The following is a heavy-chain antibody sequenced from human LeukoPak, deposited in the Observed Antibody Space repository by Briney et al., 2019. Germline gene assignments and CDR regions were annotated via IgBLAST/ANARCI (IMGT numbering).Heavy chain of an antibody. CDR1: GGSITRLY. CDR2: IYDIWTT. D-gene: IGHD6-13*01. Sequence: SETLSLTCTVSGGSITRLYGRWSRQPPGKGLEWIGYIYDIWTTNYNPSLKTRVTISVDTSNNQFSLKLRSVTAADTAVYYCATGVHGITAAGDYYSDYWGQGTLVTVSS. V-gene: IGHV4-59*11. J-gene: IGHJ4*02. CDR3: ATGVHGITAAGDYYSDY.